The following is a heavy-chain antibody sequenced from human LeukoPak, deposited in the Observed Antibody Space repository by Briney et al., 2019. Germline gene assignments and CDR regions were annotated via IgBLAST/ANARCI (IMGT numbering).Heavy chain of an antibody. CDR1: GYSLSSGDY. J-gene: IGHJ4*02. V-gene: IGHV4-38-2*02. D-gene: IGHD6-19*01. CDR3: ARDPYSSGWYDY. Sequence: PSETLSLTCTFSGYSLSSGDYWGWIRQHPGKGLEWIGSVDHSGGTYYNPSLRSRVSISVDTSKNQFSLKLSSVTAADTAVYYCARDPYSSGWYDYWGQGTLVTVSS. CDR2: VDHSGGT.